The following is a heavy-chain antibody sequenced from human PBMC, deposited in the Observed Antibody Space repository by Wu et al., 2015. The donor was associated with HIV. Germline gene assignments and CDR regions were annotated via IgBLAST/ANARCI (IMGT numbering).Heavy chain of an antibody. D-gene: IGHD3-10*01. J-gene: IGHJ3*02. CDR3: VRGARGMPKGAFEI. CDR2: ITPNSGGT. V-gene: IGHV1-2*02. Sequence: VRQAPGQGLEWVAWITPNSGGTNSAQIFQGRVTLTRDTSISTAYLELSSLTSDDTAVYYCVRGARGMPKGAFEIWGQGTLVIVSS.